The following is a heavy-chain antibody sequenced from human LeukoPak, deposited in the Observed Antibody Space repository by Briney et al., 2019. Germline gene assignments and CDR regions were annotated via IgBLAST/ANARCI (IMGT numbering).Heavy chain of an antibody. J-gene: IGHJ4*02. Sequence: SQTLSLTCAISGDSVSNNNAGWNWVRQSPSRGLEWLGRTYYRSTWYNDYAESVKSRITINPDTSKNQFSLQLNSVTPEDTAVYYCTRSPPGYFDSWGQGTLVTVSS. CDR1: GDSVSNNNAG. CDR2: TYYRSTWYN. V-gene: IGHV6-1*01. CDR3: TRSPPGYFDS.